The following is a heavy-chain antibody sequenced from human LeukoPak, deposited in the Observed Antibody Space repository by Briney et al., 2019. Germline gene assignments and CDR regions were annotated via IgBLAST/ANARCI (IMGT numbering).Heavy chain of an antibody. CDR1: GHTFTSYG. Sequence: ASVKVSCKASGHTFTSYGISWVRQAPGQGLEWMGWISAYNGNTNYAQKLQGRVTMTTDTSTSTAYMELRSLRSDDTAVYYCARDSPEDTAMVYNYWGQGTLVTVSS. D-gene: IGHD5-18*01. CDR3: ARDSPEDTAMVYNY. J-gene: IGHJ4*02. V-gene: IGHV1-18*01. CDR2: ISAYNGNT.